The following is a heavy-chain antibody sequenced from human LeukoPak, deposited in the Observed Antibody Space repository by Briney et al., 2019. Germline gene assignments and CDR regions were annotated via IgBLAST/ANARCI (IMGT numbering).Heavy chain of an antibody. CDR3: ARGGEYCSSTSCFVAYYYYYMDV. Sequence: SETLSLTCTVSGGSISSYYWSWIRQPPGKGLEWIGYIYYSGSTNYNPSLKSRVTISVDTSKNQFSLKLSSVTAADTAVYYCARGGEYCSSTSCFVAYYYYYMDVWGKGTTVTVSS. D-gene: IGHD2-2*01. V-gene: IGHV4-59*12. CDR2: IYYSGST. CDR1: GGSISSYY. J-gene: IGHJ6*03.